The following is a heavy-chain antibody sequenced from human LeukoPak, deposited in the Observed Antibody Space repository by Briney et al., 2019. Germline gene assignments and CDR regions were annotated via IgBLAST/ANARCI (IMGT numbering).Heavy chain of an antibody. CDR3: ARSEVTMVRGVNWFDP. J-gene: IGHJ5*02. CDR1: GGSISSYY. V-gene: IGHV4-59*01. D-gene: IGHD3-10*01. CDR2: IYYSGST. Sequence: SETLSLTCTVSGGSISSYYWSWIRQPPGKGLEWIGYIYYSGSTNYNPSLKSRVTISVDTSKNQFSLKLSSVTAADTAVYYCARSEVTMVRGVNWFDPWAQGTLVTVSS.